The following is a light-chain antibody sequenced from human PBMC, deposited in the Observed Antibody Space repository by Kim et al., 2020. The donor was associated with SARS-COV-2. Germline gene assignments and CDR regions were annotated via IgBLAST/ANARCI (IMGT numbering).Light chain of an antibody. V-gene: IGKV3-11*01. CDR1: QRVSSQ. CDR3: QQRYSWPVT. Sequence: LSPGERATLSCRASQRVSSQLAWYQQTPGQAPRLLMYDVSNRATGIPDRFSGSGSGTDFTLTISSLEPEDFALYYCQQRYSWPVTFGQGTKVDIK. CDR2: DVS. J-gene: IGKJ1*01.